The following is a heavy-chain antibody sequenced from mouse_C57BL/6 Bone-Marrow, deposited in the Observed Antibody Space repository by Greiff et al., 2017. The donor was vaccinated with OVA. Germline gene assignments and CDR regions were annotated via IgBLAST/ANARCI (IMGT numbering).Heavy chain of an antibody. CDR3: ARRLKLAMDY. CDR1: GYTFTSYG. CDR2: IYPRSGNT. Sequence: VQLQESGAELARPGASVKLSCKASGYTFTSYGISWVKQRTGQGLEWIGEIYPRSGNTYYNEKFKGKATLTADKSSSTAYMELRSLTSEDSAVYFCARRLKLAMDYWGQGTSVTVSS. V-gene: IGHV1-81*01. D-gene: IGHD1-2*01. J-gene: IGHJ4*01.